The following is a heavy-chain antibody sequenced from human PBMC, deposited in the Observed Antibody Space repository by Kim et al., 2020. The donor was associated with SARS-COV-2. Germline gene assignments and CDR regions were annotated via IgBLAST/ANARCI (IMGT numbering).Heavy chain of an antibody. CDR1: GFTFGNYG. Sequence: GGSLRLSCAASGFTFGNYGMSWVRRVPGKGLEWVSGISGSGDITYHADSLKGRFTVSRDNSLNTLYLQMNNLRAEDTAVYYCAKDQVGNTGGWGAFDFWG. V-gene: IGHV3-23*01. CDR3: AKDQVGNTGGWGAFDF. J-gene: IGHJ3*01. CDR2: ISGSGDIT. D-gene: IGHD2-8*02.